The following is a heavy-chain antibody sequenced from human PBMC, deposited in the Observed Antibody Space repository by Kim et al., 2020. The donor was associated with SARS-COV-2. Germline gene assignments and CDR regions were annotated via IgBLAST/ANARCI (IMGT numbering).Heavy chain of an antibody. CDR2: IKSKTDGGTT. CDR1: GFTFSNAW. Sequence: GGSLRLSCAASGFTFSNAWMSWVRQAPGKGLEWVGRIKSKTDGGTTDYAAPVKGRFTISRDDSKNTLYLQMNSLKTEDTAVYYCTTDPDFWSGQILPYYFDYWGQGTLVTVSS. CDR3: TTDPDFWSGQILPYYFDY. V-gene: IGHV3-15*01. D-gene: IGHD3-3*01. J-gene: IGHJ4*02.